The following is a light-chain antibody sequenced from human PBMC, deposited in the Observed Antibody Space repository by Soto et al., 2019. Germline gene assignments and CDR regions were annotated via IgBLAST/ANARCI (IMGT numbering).Light chain of an antibody. CDR1: QSISPW. V-gene: IGKV1-5*03. Sequence: DIQMTQSTSTLSASVGDRVTITCRASQSISPWLAWYQQKPGKAPKLLIYKASSLESGVPSRFSGSGSGTEFTLTITSLQPEDFATYYCQHYNSYTITFGQGTRLEIK. CDR3: QHYNSYTIT. J-gene: IGKJ5*01. CDR2: KAS.